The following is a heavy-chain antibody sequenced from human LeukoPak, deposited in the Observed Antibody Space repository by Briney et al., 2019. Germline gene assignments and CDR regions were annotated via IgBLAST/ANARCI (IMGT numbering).Heavy chain of an antibody. V-gene: IGHV3-23*01. CDR1: GFTFSGYA. CDR3: AKDLGIAVADYFDY. J-gene: IGHJ4*02. D-gene: IGHD6-19*01. CDR2: ISGSGGST. Sequence: RAGGSLRLSCAASGFTFSGYAMSWVRQAPGKGLEWVSAISGSGGSTYYADSVKGRFTISRDNSKNTLYLQMNSLRAEDTAVYYCAKDLGIAVADYFDYWGQGTLVTVSS.